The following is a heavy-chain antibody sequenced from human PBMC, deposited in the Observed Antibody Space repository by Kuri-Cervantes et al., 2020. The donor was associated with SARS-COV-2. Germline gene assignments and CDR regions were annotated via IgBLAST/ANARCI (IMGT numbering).Heavy chain of an antibody. J-gene: IGHJ6*02. CDR3: ARDTAVAGTVYGMDV. CDR2: INPNSGNT. D-gene: IGHD6-19*01. Sequence: ASVKVSCKASGYIFTDYYMHWVRQAPGQELGWMGRINPNSGNTGYAQKFQGRVTMTRNTSISTAYMELSSLRSDDTAVYYCARDTAVAGTVYGMDVWGQGTTVTVSS. V-gene: IGHV1/OR15-1*04. CDR1: GYIFTDYY.